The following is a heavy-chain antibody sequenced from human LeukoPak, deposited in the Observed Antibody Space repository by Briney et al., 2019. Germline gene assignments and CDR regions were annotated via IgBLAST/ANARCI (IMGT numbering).Heavy chain of an antibody. V-gene: IGHV4-59*08. D-gene: IGHD2/OR15-2a*01. Sequence: SETLSLTCTVSGGSISSYYWSWIRQSPGKGLEWIGYIFYSGSTNYNPSLKSRVTISVDTSKNQFSLKLSSVTAADTAVYSCARHASNNWYFDLWGRGTLVTVSS. J-gene: IGHJ2*01. CDR1: GGSISSYY. CDR2: IFYSGST. CDR3: ARHASNNWYFDL.